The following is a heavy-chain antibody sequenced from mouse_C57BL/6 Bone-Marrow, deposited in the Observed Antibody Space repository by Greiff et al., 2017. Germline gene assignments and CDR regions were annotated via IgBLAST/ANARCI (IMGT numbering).Heavy chain of an antibody. CDR3: ARETDLVPWFAY. V-gene: IGHV5-4*01. J-gene: IGHJ3*01. Sequence: EVKLQESGGGLVKPGGSLKLSCAASGFTFSSYAMSWVRQTPEKRLEWVATISDGGSYTYYPDNVKGRYTISRDNAKNNLYLQMSHLKSEDTAMYYCARETDLVPWFAYWGQGTLVTVSA. CDR2: ISDGGSYT. D-gene: IGHD2-2*01. CDR1: GFTFSSYA.